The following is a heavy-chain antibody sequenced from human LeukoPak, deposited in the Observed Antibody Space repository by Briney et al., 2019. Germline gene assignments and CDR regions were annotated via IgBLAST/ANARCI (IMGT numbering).Heavy chain of an antibody. Sequence: SETLSLTCTVSGGSISSSSYYWGWIRQPPGNGLEWIGSIYYSGSTYYNPSLKSRVTISVDTSKNQFSLKLSSVTAADTAVYYCARDPDYHSRFDPWGQGTLVTVSS. D-gene: IGHD4-11*01. J-gene: IGHJ5*02. CDR2: IYYSGST. CDR3: ARDPDYHSRFDP. V-gene: IGHV4-39*07. CDR1: GGSISSSSYY.